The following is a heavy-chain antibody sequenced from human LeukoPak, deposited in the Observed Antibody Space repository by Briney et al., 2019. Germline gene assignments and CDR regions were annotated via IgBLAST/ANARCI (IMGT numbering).Heavy chain of an antibody. J-gene: IGHJ5*02. D-gene: IGHD2-15*01. CDR2: IYHSGST. CDR3: ARGQALGYCSGGSCSSWFDP. V-gene: IGHV4-4*02. Sequence: SETLSLTCAVSGGSISSSNWWSWVRQPPGKGLEWIGEIYHSGSTNYNPSLKSRVTISVDKSKNQFSLKLSSVTAADTAVYYCARGQALGYCSGGSCSSWFDPWGQGTLVTVSS. CDR1: GGSISSSNW.